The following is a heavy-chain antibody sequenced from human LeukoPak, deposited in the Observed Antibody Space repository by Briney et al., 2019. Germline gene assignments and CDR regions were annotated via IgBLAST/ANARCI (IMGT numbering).Heavy chain of an antibody. CDR2: INHSGST. V-gene: IGHV4-34*01. J-gene: IGHJ4*02. CDR3: ARGSMYYFDY. Sequence: SETLSLTCAVYGGSFSGYYWSWIRQPPGKGLEWIGEINHSGSTNYNPSLKSRVTISVDTSKNQFSLKLSSVTAADTAVYHCARGSMYYFDYWGQGTLVTVSS. CDR1: GGSFSGYY.